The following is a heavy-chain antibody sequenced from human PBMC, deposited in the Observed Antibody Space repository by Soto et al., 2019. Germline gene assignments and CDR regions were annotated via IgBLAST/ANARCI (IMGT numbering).Heavy chain of an antibody. CDR1: GFTFSSYS. D-gene: IGHD3-3*01. Sequence: EVQLVESGGGLVQPGGSLRLSCAASGFTFSSYSMNWVRQAPGKGLEWVSYISSSSSTIYYADSVKGRFTISRDNAKNSLYLQMNSLRAEDTAVYYCAKTYYDFWSGHDRYCMDVWGKGTTVTVSS. V-gene: IGHV3-48*01. CDR2: ISSSSSTI. CDR3: AKTYYDFWSGHDRYCMDV. J-gene: IGHJ6*04.